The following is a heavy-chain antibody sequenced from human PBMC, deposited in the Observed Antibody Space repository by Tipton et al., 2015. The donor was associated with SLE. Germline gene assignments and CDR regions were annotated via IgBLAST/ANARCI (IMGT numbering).Heavy chain of an antibody. V-gene: IGHV3-21*01. CDR2: ISSSSSYI. CDR1: GFTFSSYW. Sequence: SLRLSCAVSGFTFSSYWMHWVRRAPGKGLEWVSSISSSSSYIYYADSVKGRFTISRDNAKNSLYLQMNSLRAEDTAVYYCARDAPDTAMVQFDYWGQGTLVTVPS. CDR3: ARDAPDTAMVQFDY. J-gene: IGHJ4*02. D-gene: IGHD5-18*01.